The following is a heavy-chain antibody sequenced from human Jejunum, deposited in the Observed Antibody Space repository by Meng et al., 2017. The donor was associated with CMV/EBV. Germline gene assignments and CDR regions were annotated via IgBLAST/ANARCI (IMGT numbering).Heavy chain of an antibody. CDR3: ARVSGTPSTYWYLDL. V-gene: IGHV3-7*01. D-gene: IGHD1-1*01. J-gene: IGHJ2*01. CDR2: IKPDGSAK. CDR1: FMFINFY. Sequence: FMFINFYMNWVRQAPGKGLECVANIKPDGSAKYYVDSVKGRFTVSRDNAKNSLYLQMNSLRAEDTAVYYCARVSGTPSTYWYLDLWGRGTLVTVSS.